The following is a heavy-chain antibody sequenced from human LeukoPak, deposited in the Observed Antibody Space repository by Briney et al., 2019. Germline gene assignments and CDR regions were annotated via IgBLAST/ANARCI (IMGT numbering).Heavy chain of an antibody. J-gene: IGHJ6*03. Sequence: SETLSLTCTVSGDSVSSGSNYWSWIRQPAGKGLEWIGRIYSWTTNYNPSLKSRVTISVDTSKNQFSLKLSSVTAADTAVYYCARVPRGSTVGTLPYFYYYMDVWGKGTTVIVSS. CDR2: IYSWTT. V-gene: IGHV4-61*02. D-gene: IGHD1-26*01. CDR1: GDSVSSGSNY. CDR3: ARVPRGSTVGTLPYFYYYMDV.